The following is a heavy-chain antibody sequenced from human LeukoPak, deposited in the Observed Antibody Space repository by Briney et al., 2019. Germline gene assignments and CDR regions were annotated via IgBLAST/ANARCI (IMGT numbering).Heavy chain of an antibody. CDR2: ISSSSSYI. Sequence: GGSLRLSCAASGFTFSSYSMNWVRQAPREGLEWVSSISSSSSYIYYADSVKGRFTISRDNAKNSLYLQMNSLRAEDTAVYYCARDSGSGSWPTYYFDYWGQGTLVTVSS. CDR1: GFTFSSYS. J-gene: IGHJ4*02. D-gene: IGHD3-10*01. V-gene: IGHV3-21*01. CDR3: ARDSGSGSWPTYYFDY.